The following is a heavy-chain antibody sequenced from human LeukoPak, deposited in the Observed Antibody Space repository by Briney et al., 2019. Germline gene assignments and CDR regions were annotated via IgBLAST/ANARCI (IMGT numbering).Heavy chain of an antibody. CDR2: INHSGST. J-gene: IGHJ5*02. D-gene: IGHD4-23*01. CDR3: ARGRSGGNYLDP. V-gene: IGHV4-34*01. Sequence: SETLSPTCAVYGGSFSGYYWSWIRQPPGKGLEWIGEINHSGSTNYNPSLKSRVTISVDTSKNQFSLKLSSVTAADTAVYYCARGRSGGNYLDPWGQGTLVTVSS. CDR1: GGSFSGYY.